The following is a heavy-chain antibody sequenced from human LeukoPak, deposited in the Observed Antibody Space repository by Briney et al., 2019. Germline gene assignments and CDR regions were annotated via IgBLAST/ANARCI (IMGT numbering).Heavy chain of an antibody. CDR3: ARGGRRLFDY. Sequence: VGSLRLSCAASGFTFSSYSMKWVRPTPGKGLEWSTSMRIGSSYIYYGDAAKGRFTISRDNAKNSLYLQMNSLRAEDTAVYYCARGGRRLFDYWGQGTLVTVSS. CDR2: MRIGSSYI. CDR1: GFTFSSYS. J-gene: IGHJ4*02. V-gene: IGHV3-21*01.